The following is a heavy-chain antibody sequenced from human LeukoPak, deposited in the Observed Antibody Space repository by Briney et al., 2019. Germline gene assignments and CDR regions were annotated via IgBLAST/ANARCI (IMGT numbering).Heavy chain of an antibody. Sequence: PGGSLRLSCAASGFTFSSYWMHWVRQAPGKGLVWVSRINSDGSSTSYADSVKGRFTISRDNAKNTLYLQMNSLRAEDTAVYYCARAIAAAELQHWGQGTLVTVSS. J-gene: IGHJ1*01. D-gene: IGHD6-13*01. V-gene: IGHV3-74*01. CDR3: ARAIAAAELQH. CDR2: INSDGSST. CDR1: GFTFSSYW.